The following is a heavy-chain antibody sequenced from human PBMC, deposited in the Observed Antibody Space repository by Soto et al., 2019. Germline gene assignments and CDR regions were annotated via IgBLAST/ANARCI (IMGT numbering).Heavy chain of an antibody. D-gene: IGHD6-19*01. J-gene: IGHJ4*02. V-gene: IGHV3-23*01. CDR3: AKESNSGWY. Sequence: EVQLLESGGGLVQPGGSLRLSCAASGFTFSSYAMTWVRQAPGKGLEWVSAISGGAGSTYYADSVKGRFAISRDNSKNTLFLQMNSLRAEDTAVYYCAKESNSGWYWGQGTLVTVSS. CDR2: ISGGAGST. CDR1: GFTFSSYA.